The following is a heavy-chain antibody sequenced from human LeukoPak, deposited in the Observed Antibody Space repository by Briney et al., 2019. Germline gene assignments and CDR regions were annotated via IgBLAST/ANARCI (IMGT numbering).Heavy chain of an antibody. CDR1: GFTFSSYA. Sequence: PGRSLRLSCAASGFTFSSYAMSWVRQAPGKGLEWVSAISGSGGSTYYADSVKGRFTISRDNSKNTLYLQMNSLRAEDTAVYYCAKFSGFSGVLNYWGQGTLVTVSS. CDR3: AKFSGFSGVLNY. D-gene: IGHD3-10*01. J-gene: IGHJ4*02. CDR2: ISGSGGST. V-gene: IGHV3-23*01.